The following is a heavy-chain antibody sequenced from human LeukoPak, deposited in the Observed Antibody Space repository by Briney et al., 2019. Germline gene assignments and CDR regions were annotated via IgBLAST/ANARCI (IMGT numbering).Heavy chain of an antibody. D-gene: IGHD2-2*01. V-gene: IGHV3-53*01. Sequence: GGSLRLSCAASGFTVSSNYMSWVRQAPGKGLEWVSVIYSGGSTYYADSVKGRFTISRDNSKNTLYLQMNSLRAEDTAVYYCARSLLPQTKIVVAPAAIYYGMDVWGQGTTVTVSS. CDR3: ARSLLPQTKIVVAPAAIYYGMDV. J-gene: IGHJ6*02. CDR1: GFTVSSNY. CDR2: IYSGGST.